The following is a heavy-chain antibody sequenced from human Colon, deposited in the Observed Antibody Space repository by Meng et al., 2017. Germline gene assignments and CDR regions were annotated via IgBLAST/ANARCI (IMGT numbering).Heavy chain of an antibody. D-gene: IGHD6-13*01. V-gene: IGHV4-39*07. CDR3: MTRPGIAGSWFDP. J-gene: IGHJ5*02. Sequence: SETLSLTCTVSGGSINSRDNYWGWIRQSPGKGLEWIGSIYYSGSSYYNPSLRSRITMSTDTSKNQFSLRLRSVTAADTSNYYCMTRPGIAGSWFDPWGQGSLVTSPQ. CDR1: GGSINSRDNY. CDR2: IYYSGSS.